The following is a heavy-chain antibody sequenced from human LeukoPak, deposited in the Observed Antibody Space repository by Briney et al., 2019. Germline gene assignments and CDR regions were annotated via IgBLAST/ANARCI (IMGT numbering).Heavy chain of an antibody. CDR2: IYPGDSDT. J-gene: IGHJ4*02. V-gene: IGHV5-51*01. CDR3: ARPGQTYYYDSSGYYYSYYFDY. Sequence: GESLKISCKGSGYGFTSYWIGWVRQMPGKGLEWMGIIYPGDSDTRYSPSFQGQVIISADKSISTAYLQWSSLKASDTAMYYCARPGQTYYYDSSGYYYSYYFDYCGQGTLVTVSS. D-gene: IGHD3-22*01. CDR1: GYGFTSYW.